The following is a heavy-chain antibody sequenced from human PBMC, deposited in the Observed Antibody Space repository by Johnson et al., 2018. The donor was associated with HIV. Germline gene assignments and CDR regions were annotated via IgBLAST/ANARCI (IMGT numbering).Heavy chain of an antibody. CDR2: IYSGGST. Sequence: EVQLVESGGGLNRPGGSLRLSCAASGFTVNLNYMSWVRQAPGKGLEWVSLIYSGGSTYYADSVKGRFTISRDNSKNTLYLQMNSLRAEDTAVYYCASDWGSRHAFDIWGQGTMVTVSS. CDR1: GFTVNLNY. CDR3: ASDWGSRHAFDI. V-gene: IGHV3-66*03. J-gene: IGHJ3*02. D-gene: IGHD7-27*01.